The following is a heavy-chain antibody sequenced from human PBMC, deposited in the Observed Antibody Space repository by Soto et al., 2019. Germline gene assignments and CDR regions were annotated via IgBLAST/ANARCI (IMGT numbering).Heavy chain of an antibody. CDR1: GFTFSSYA. CDR2: ISYDGSNK. Sequence: PGGSLRLSCAASGFTFSSYAMHWVRQAPGKGLEWVAVISYDGSNKYYADSVKGRFTISRDNSKNTLYLQMNSLRAEDTAVYYCARDAVGMDVWGQGTTVTVSS. J-gene: IGHJ6*02. V-gene: IGHV3-30-3*01. CDR3: ARDAVGMDV.